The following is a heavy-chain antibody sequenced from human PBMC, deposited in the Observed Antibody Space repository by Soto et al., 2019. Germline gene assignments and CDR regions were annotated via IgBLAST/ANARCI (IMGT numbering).Heavy chain of an antibody. CDR1: GGTFSSYA. CDR2: IIPIFGTA. Sequence: QVQLVQSGAEVKKPGSSVKVTCKASGGTFSSYAISWVRQAPGQGLEWMGGIIPIFGTANYAQKFQGRVTMTRDTSISTAYMELSRLRSDDTAVYYCARDMTTVTVYSNYYYYGMDVWGQGTTVTVSS. V-gene: IGHV1-69*06. CDR3: ARDMTTVTVYSNYYYYGMDV. J-gene: IGHJ6*02. D-gene: IGHD4-17*01.